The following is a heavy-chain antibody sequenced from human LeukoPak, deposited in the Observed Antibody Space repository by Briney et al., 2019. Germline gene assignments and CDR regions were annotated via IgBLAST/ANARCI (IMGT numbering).Heavy chain of an antibody. CDR3: TTDEGVDDYFDY. D-gene: IGHD3-10*01. Sequence: GGSLRLSCAASGFTFSNAWMSWVRQAPGKGLEWVGRIITKGDGAYTAHAANVKGTFTISRDDTRSTLYLQMNSLKTEDTAVYYCTTDEGVDDYFDYSGQGTLVTVSS. CDR2: IITKGDGAYT. J-gene: IGHJ4*02. CDR1: GFTFSNAW. V-gene: IGHV3-15*01.